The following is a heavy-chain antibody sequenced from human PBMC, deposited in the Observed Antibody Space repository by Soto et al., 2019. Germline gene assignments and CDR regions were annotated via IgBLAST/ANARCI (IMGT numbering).Heavy chain of an antibody. CDR1: GGSISSSSYY. Sequence: QLQLQESGPGLVKPSETLSLTCTVSGGSISSSSYYWGWIRQPPGKGLEWIGSIYYSGSTYYNPSFKSRVAISVDTSKNQFSLKLSSVTAADTAVYYCARHRIAAAGTDFDYWGQGTLVTVSS. CDR3: ARHRIAAAGTDFDY. CDR2: IYYSGST. V-gene: IGHV4-39*01. J-gene: IGHJ4*02. D-gene: IGHD6-13*01.